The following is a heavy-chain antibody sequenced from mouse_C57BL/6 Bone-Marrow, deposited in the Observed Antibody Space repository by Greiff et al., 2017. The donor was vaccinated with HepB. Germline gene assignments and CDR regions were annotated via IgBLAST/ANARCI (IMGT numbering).Heavy chain of an antibody. V-gene: IGHV3-6*01. Sequence: EVKLVESGPGLVKPSQSLSLTCSVTGYSITSGYYWNWIRQFPGNKLEWMGYISYDGSNNYNPSLKNRISITRDTSKNQFFLKLNSVTTEDTATYYCARGYGKRGPWGQGTTLTVSS. J-gene: IGHJ2*01. CDR3: ARGYGKRGP. CDR2: ISYDGSN. D-gene: IGHD1-1*01. CDR1: GYSITSGYY.